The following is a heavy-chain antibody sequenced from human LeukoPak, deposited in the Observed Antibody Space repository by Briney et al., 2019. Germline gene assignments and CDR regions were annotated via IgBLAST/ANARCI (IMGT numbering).Heavy chain of an antibody. CDR2: INWNGGST. V-gene: IGHV3-20*04. CDR1: GFTFDDYG. J-gene: IGHJ3*02. Sequence: GGSLRLSCAASGFTFDDYGMSWVRQAPGKGLEWVSGINWNGGSTGYADSVKGRFTISRDNAKNSLYLQMNSLRAEDTALYYCARVWGGYCSSTSCYGAFDIWGQGTKVTVSS. D-gene: IGHD2-2*01. CDR3: ARVWGGYCSSTSCYGAFDI.